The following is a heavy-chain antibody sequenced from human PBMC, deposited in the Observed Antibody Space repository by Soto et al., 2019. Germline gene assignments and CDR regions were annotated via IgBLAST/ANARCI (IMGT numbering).Heavy chain of an antibody. CDR3: AREPPRWVVTASQVWDY. V-gene: IGHV3-48*02. CDR1: GFTFSSYS. D-gene: IGHD2-21*02. J-gene: IGHJ4*02. Sequence: GGSLRLSCAASGFTFSSYSMNWVRQAPGKGLEWVSYISSSSSTIYYADSVKGRFTISRDNAKNSLYLQMNSLRDEDTAVYYCAREPPRWVVTASQVWDYWGQGTLVTVSS. CDR2: ISSSSSTI.